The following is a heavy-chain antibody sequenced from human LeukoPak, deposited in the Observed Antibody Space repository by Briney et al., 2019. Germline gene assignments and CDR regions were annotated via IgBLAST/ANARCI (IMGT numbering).Heavy chain of an antibody. CDR3: TTDTTVYYYYYMDV. CDR2: IKSKTDGGTT. Sequence: GGSLRLSCAASGFTFSNAWMSWVRQAPGKGLEWVGRIKSKTDGGTTDYAAPVKGRFTISRDDSKNTLYLQMNSLKTEDTAVYYCTTDTTVYYYYYMDVWGKGTTVTISS. V-gene: IGHV3-15*01. CDR1: GFTFSNAW. D-gene: IGHD1-1*01. J-gene: IGHJ6*03.